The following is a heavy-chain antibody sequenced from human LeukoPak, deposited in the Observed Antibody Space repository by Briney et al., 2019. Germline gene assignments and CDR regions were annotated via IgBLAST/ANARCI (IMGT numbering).Heavy chain of an antibody. J-gene: IGHJ6*03. CDR1: GFTFSSYG. V-gene: IGHV3-33*06. CDR2: IWYDGSNK. CDR3: AKPALPYYYYYYMDV. Sequence: PGRSLRLSCAASGFTFSSYGMHWVRQAPGKGLEWVAVIWYDGSNKYYADSVKGRFTISRDNSKNTLYLQMNSLRAKDTAVYYCAKPALPYYYYYYMDVWGKGTTVTVSS.